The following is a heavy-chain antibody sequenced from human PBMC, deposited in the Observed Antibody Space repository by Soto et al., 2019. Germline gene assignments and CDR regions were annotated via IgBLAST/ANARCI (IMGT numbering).Heavy chain of an antibody. CDR3: ARRTVTTYHYFDY. CDR1: GFTFSTYD. D-gene: IGHD4-17*01. V-gene: IGHV3-21*01. CDR2: INRASIYI. Sequence: GSLLLPCVASGFTFSTYDMDWVRQAPGKGLEWVSSINRASIYIYYADSVRGRFTISRDNAKNSLYLQMDSLRVEDKAVYYCARRTVTTYHYFDYWGQGTLVTVSS. J-gene: IGHJ4*02.